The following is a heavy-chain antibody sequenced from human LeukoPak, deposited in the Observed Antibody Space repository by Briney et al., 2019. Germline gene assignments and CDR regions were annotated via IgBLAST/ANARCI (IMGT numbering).Heavy chain of an antibody. V-gene: IGHV3-11*01. J-gene: IGHJ6*03. CDR1: GFTFSGYY. D-gene: IGHD5-18*01. CDR2: ISSSGSSI. Sequence: GGSLRLSCAASGFTFSGYYMSWIRQAPGKGLEWVSYISSSGSSIYYADSVKGRFTISRDNVKNSLYLQMNSLRAEDTAVYYCARGKRGYSYGSYYYYMDVWGKGTTVTVSS. CDR3: ARGKRGYSYGSYYYYMDV.